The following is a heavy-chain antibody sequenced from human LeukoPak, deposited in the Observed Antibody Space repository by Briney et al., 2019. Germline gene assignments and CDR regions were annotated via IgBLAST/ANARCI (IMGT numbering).Heavy chain of an antibody. CDR3: ARGCGVGSCYLQLDY. J-gene: IGHJ4*02. Sequence: PGGSLRLSCAASGFTFSSYAMHWVRQAPGKGLEWVAVISYDGSNKYYAESVKGRFTISRDNSKNTLYLQMNSLRAEDTAVYYCARGCGVGSCYLQLDYWGQGTLVTVSS. D-gene: IGHD2-15*01. CDR1: GFTFSSYA. V-gene: IGHV3-30*01. CDR2: ISYDGSNK.